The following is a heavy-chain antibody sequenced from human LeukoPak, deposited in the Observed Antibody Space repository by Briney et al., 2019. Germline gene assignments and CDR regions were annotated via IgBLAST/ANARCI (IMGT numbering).Heavy chain of an antibody. V-gene: IGHV1-8*01. D-gene: IGHD2-2*02. CDR2: MNPNSGNT. CDR1: GYTFTSYD. J-gene: IGHJ4*02. Sequence: ASVKVSCKASGYTFTSYDINWVRQATGQGLEWMGWMNPNSGNTGYAQKFQGRVTMTRNTSISTAYMELSSLRSEDTAVYYCARGFKVGYCSSTSCYRGLDYWGQGTLVTVS. CDR3: ARGFKVGYCSSTSCYRGLDY.